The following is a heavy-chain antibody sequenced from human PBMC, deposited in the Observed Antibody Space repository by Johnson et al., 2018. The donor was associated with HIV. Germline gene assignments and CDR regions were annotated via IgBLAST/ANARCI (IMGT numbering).Heavy chain of an antibody. Sequence: VQLVESGGGLVQPGGSLRLSCAASGFTVSSNYMSWVRQAPGKGLEWVSIIYSGGSTYYADSVKGRFTISRDNAKNSLYLQMNSLRAEDTAVYYCASSNYYDQDAFDIWGQGTMVTVSS. V-gene: IGHV3-66*01. J-gene: IGHJ3*02. CDR2: IYSGGST. D-gene: IGHD3-16*01. CDR3: ASSNYYDQDAFDI. CDR1: GFTVSSNY.